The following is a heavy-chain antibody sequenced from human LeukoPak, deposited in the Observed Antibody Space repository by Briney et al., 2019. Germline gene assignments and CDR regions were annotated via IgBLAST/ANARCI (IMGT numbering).Heavy chain of an antibody. V-gene: IGHV4-31*03. D-gene: IGHD3-10*01. J-gene: IGHJ5*02. CDR3: ARAIAHGLLSFGAPLTDWFDP. CDR1: GGSISSGGYY. Sequence: PSETLSLTCTVSGGSISSGGYYWSWIRQHPGKGLEWIGCIYYSGSTYYNPSLESRVTISVDTSKNQFSLKLSSVTAADTAVYYCARAIAHGLLSFGAPLTDWFDPWGQGTLVTVSS. CDR2: IYYSGST.